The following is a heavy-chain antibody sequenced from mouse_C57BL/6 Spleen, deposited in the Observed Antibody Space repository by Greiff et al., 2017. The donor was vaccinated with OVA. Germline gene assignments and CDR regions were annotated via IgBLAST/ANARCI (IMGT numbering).Heavy chain of an antibody. J-gene: IGHJ2*01. D-gene: IGHD1-1*01. CDR2: IRNKANGYTT. CDR3: ARIHYYGSSYGGFDY. V-gene: IGHV7-3*01. Sequence: EVMLVESGGGLVQPGGSLSLSCAASGFTFTDYYMSWVRQPPGKALEWLGFIRNKANGYTTEYSASVKGRFTISRDNSQSILYLQMNALRAEDSATYYCARIHYYGSSYGGFDYWGQGTTLTVSA. CDR1: GFTFTDYY.